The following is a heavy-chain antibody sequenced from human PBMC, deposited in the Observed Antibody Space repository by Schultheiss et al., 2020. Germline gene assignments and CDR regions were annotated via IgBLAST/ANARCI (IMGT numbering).Heavy chain of an antibody. CDR3: ARAVGATSGRYYGMDV. V-gene: IGHV1-18*01. D-gene: IGHD1-26*01. CDR1: GYTFTSYG. J-gene: IGHJ6*02. CDR2: ISAYNGNT. Sequence: ATVKVSCKASGYTFTSYGISWVRQAPGQGLEWMGWISAYNGNTNYAQKFQGRVTMTTDTSTSTAYMELRSLRSDDTAFYYCARAVGATSGRYYGMDVWGQGTTVTVSS.